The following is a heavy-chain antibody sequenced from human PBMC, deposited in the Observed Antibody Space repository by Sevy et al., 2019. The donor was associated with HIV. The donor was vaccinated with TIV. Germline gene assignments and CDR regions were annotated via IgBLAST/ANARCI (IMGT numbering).Heavy chain of an antibody. D-gene: IGHD2-8*01. Sequence: GGSLRLSCAASGFTFHTYAVLWVRQAPGKGLEWLTLISYVGVNKYYADSVKGRFTISRDNSKNTLYLQMDSLRVEDTALYYCARVAVEYCTNDCYHRFDHWGQGTLVTVSS. CDR1: GFTFHTYA. CDR3: ARVAVEYCTNDCYHRFDH. V-gene: IGHV3-30-3*01. CDR2: ISYVGVNK. J-gene: IGHJ4*02.